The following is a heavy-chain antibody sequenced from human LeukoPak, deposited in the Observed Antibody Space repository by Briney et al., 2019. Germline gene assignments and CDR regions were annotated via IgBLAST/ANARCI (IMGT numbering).Heavy chain of an antibody. CDR1: GFTFSSYG. J-gene: IGHJ2*01. CDR3: ARAPYSSSWDYWYFDL. V-gene: IGHV3-33*01. CDR2: IWYDGSNK. D-gene: IGHD6-13*01. Sequence: GGSLRLSCAASGFTFSSYGMHWVRQAPGKGLEWVAVIWYDGSNKYYADSVKGRFTISRDNSKNTLYLQMNSLRAEDTAVYYCARAPYSSSWDYWYFDLWGRGTLVTVSS.